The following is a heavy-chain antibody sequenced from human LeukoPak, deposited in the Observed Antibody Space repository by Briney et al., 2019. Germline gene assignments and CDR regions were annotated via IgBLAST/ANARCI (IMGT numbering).Heavy chain of an antibody. J-gene: IGHJ4*02. CDR1: GGTFSSYA. CDR2: IIPIFGTA. D-gene: IGHD4-17*01. CDR3: ARDHPATVTSYYFDY. V-gene: IGHV1-69*13. Sequence: ASVKVSCKASGGTFSSYAISWVRQAPGQGLEWMGGIIPIFGTANYAQKFQGRVTITADESTSTAYMELSSLRSEDTAVYYCARDHPATVTSYYFDYWGQGTLVTVSS.